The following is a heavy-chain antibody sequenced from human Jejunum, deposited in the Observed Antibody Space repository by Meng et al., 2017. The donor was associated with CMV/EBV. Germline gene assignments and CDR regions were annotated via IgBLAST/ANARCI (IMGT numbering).Heavy chain of an antibody. CDR2: MNLNNGDT. D-gene: IGHD3-16*01. Sequence: VSCKASGYTITSYHINWVRQATGQGLEWMGRMNLNNGDTDYAQKFQGRVTITRDTSITTVYMELSSLTSEDTAVYYCARGWGTTWPWGQGTLVTVSS. CDR1: GYTITSYH. V-gene: IGHV1-8*01. CDR3: ARGWGTTWP. J-gene: IGHJ5*02.